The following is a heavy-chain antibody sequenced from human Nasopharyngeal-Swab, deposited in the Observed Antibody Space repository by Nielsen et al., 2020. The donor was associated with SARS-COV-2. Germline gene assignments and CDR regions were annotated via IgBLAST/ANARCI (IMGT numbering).Heavy chain of an antibody. D-gene: IGHD6-13*01. V-gene: IGHV1-46*01. J-gene: IGHJ3*02. CDR3: ARELYSNKWGKAFDI. Sequence: VRQMPGKGLEWMGLVNPRDNSISYAHKFQDRVTVTRDTSTSTVYMELSSLRSEDTAVYYCARELYSNKWGKAFDIWGHGTVVIVSS. CDR2: VNPRDNSI.